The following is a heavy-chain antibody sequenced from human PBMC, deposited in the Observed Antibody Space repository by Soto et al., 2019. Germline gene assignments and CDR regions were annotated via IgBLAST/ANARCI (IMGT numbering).Heavy chain of an antibody. CDR3: ATGVEYCSGGSCYSAFDI. CDR2: IYYSGST. CDR1: GGSISSYY. J-gene: IGHJ3*02. Sequence: SETLSLTCTVSGGSISSYYWSWIRQPPGKGLEWIGYIYYSGSTNYNPSLKSRVTISVDTSKNQFSLKLSSVTAADTAVYYCATGVEYCSGGSCYSAFDIWGQGAMVT. D-gene: IGHD2-15*01. V-gene: IGHV4-59*01.